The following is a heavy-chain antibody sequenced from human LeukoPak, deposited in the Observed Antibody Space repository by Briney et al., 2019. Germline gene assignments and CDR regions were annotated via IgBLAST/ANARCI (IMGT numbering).Heavy chain of an antibody. CDR3: ARDCFPGEKSGSYYVWEMNGFDY. J-gene: IGHJ4*02. Sequence: GGSLRLSCAASGFTFSDYYMSWIRQAPGKGLEWVSYISSSGSTIYYADSVKGRFTISRDNAKNSLYLQMNSLRAEDTAVYYCARDCFPGEKSGSYYVWEMNGFDYWGQGTLVTVSS. D-gene: IGHD1-26*01. V-gene: IGHV3-11*01. CDR2: ISSSGSTI. CDR1: GFTFSDYY.